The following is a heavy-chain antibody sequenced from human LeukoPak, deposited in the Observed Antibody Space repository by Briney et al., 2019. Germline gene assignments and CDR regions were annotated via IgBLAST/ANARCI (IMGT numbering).Heavy chain of an antibody. CDR3: ARGSRWLQLGDFDY. Sequence: SETLSLTCAVYGGSFGGYYWSWIRQPPGKGLEWIGEINHSGSTNYNPSLKRRVTISVDTSKNQFSLKLSSETAADTAVYYCARGSRWLQLGDFDYWGQGPLVTVSS. CDR1: GGSFGGYY. D-gene: IGHD5-24*01. J-gene: IGHJ4*02. CDR2: INHSGST. V-gene: IGHV4-34*01.